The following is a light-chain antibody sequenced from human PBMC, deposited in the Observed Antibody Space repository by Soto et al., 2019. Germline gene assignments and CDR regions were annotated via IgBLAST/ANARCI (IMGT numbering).Light chain of an antibody. Sequence: EIVLTQSPGTLSLSPGERATLSCRASQSVGTNYLAWFQQKPGQAPRLLIYATSTRATGIPDRFSGSGSGTDFTLTISRLSPEDFAVYYCQQYDSSPRTFGQGTRVEIK. CDR1: QSVGTNY. J-gene: IGKJ1*01. V-gene: IGKV3-20*01. CDR3: QQYDSSPRT. CDR2: ATS.